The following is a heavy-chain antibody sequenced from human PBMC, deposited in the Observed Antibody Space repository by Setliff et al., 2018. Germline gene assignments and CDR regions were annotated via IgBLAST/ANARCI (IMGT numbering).Heavy chain of an antibody. CDR2: IIPILGIA. CDR1: GGTFSSYA. CDR3: ARGLGFTMARGVIPDQERYYYYGMDV. D-gene: IGHD3-10*01. V-gene: IGHV1-69*10. Sequence: ASVKVSCKASGGTFSSYAISWVRQAPGQGLEWMGGIIPILGIANYAQKFQGRVTITADKSTSTAYMELSSLRSEDTAVYYCARGLGFTMARGVIPDQERYYYYGMDVWGQGTTVTVSS. J-gene: IGHJ6*02.